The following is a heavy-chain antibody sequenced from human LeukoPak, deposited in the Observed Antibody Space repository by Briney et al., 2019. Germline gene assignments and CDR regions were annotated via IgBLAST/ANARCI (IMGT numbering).Heavy chain of an antibody. CDR2: ISGSGGST. D-gene: IGHD6-19*01. CDR3: TRPLGYGSGWYAYY. CDR1: GFTFSSYG. Sequence: GSLRLSCAASGFTFSSYGMSWVRQAPGKGLEWVSAISGSGGSTYYADSVKGRFTISRDNSKNTLYLQMNSLRAEDTAVYYCTRPLGYGSGWYAYYWGQGTLVTVSS. V-gene: IGHV3-23*01. J-gene: IGHJ4*02.